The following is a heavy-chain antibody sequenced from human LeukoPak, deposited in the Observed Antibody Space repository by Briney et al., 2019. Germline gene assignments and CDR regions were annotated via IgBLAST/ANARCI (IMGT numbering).Heavy chain of an antibody. CDR1: GFTFSGSA. CDR2: IRSKANSYAT. V-gene: IGHV3-73*01. CDR3: AKDRALYGDYGYFDY. D-gene: IGHD4-17*01. J-gene: IGHJ4*02. Sequence: TGGSLRLSCAASGFTFSGSAMHWVRQASGKGLEWVGRIRSKANSYATAYTASLKGRFTISRDDSKNTAYLQMNSLRAEDTAVYYCAKDRALYGDYGYFDYWGQGTLVTVSS.